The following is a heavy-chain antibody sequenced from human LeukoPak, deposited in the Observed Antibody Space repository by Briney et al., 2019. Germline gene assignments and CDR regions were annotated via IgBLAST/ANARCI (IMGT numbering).Heavy chain of an antibody. D-gene: IGHD3-3*01. CDR1: GFTFSSYW. Sequence: PGGSLRLSCAASGFTFSSYWMSWVRQAPGKGLEWVANIKQDGSEKYYVDSVKGRFTISRDNAKNSLYLQMNSLRAEDTAVYYCARVFTIFGVPYYFDYWGQGTLVTVSS. CDR2: IKQDGSEK. J-gene: IGHJ4*02. V-gene: IGHV3-7*01. CDR3: ARVFTIFGVPYYFDY.